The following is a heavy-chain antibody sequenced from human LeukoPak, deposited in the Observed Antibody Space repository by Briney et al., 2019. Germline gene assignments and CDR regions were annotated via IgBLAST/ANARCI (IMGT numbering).Heavy chain of an antibody. V-gene: IGHV4-59*12. J-gene: IGHJ5*02. CDR2: IYYSGST. D-gene: IGHD1-26*01. CDR3: ARTYSGSYYSYNWFDP. Sequence: SETLSLTCTVSGGSISSYYWSWIRQPPGKGLEWVGYIYYSGSTNYNPSLKSRVTISVDTSKNQFSLKLSSVTAADTAVYYCARTYSGSYYSYNWFDPWGQGTLVTVSS. CDR1: GGSISSYY.